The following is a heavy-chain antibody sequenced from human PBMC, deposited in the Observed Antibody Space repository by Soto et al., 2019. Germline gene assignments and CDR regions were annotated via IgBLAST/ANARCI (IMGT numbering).Heavy chain of an antibody. Sequence: GGSLRLSCAASGFSFSNYAMNWVRQAPGKGLEWVSGISGGGGGTYYADSVKGRFIISRDNSKNTVYLQMNSLRAEDTAFYYCAKALLSKGDAFDIWGQGTMVTVSS. CDR1: GFSFSNYA. V-gene: IGHV3-23*01. CDR2: ISGGGGGT. CDR3: AKALLSKGDAFDI. D-gene: IGHD3-10*01. J-gene: IGHJ3*02.